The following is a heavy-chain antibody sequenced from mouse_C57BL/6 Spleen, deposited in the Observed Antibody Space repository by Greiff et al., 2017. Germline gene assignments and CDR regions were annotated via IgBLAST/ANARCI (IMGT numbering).Heavy chain of an antibody. D-gene: IGHD1-1*01. J-gene: IGHJ1*03. CDR3: TREITTVVATEYFDV. V-gene: IGHV5-9-1*02. Sequence: EVKLVESGEGLVKPGGSLKLSCAASGFTFSSYAMSWVRQTPEKRLEWVAYISSGGDYIYYADTVKGRFTISRDNARNTLYLQMSSLKSEDTAMYYCTREITTVVATEYFDVWGTGTTVTVSS. CDR1: GFTFSSYA. CDR2: ISSGGDYI.